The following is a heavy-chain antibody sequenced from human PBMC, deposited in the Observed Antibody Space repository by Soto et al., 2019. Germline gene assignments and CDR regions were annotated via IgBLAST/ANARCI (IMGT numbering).Heavy chain of an antibody. CDR2: IIPIFGTA. CDR1: GGTFSSYA. CDR3: ARASVVTPLVLYYFDY. D-gene: IGHD2-21*02. V-gene: IGHV1-69*13. Sequence: VASVKVSCKASGGTFSSYAISWVRQAPGQGLEWMGGIIPIFGTANYAQKFQGRATITADESTSTAYMELGSLRSEDTAVYYCARASVVTPLVLYYFDYWGQGTLVTVSS. J-gene: IGHJ4*02.